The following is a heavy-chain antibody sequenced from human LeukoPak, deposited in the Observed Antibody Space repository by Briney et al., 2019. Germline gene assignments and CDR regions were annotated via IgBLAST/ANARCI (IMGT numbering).Heavy chain of an antibody. V-gene: IGHV4-34*01. D-gene: IGHD6-6*01. J-gene: IGHJ5*02. CDR3: ARTAARPSWFDP. CDR2: INHSGST. Sequence: SETLSLTCTVSGGSISSYYWSWIRQPPGKGLEWIGEINHSGSTNYNPSLKSRVTISVDTSKNQFSLKLSSVTAADTAVYYCARTAARPSWFDPWGQGTLVTVSS. CDR1: GGSISSYY.